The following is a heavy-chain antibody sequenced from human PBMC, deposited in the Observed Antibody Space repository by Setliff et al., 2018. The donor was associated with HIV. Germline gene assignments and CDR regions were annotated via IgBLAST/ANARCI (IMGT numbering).Heavy chain of an antibody. CDR3: ARGDIVVISSSMGGDY. CDR1: GFTFNSYW. CDR2: VNNDGTDT. D-gene: IGHD2-2*01. J-gene: IGHJ4*02. V-gene: IGHV3-74*01. Sequence: GGSLRLSCVASGFTFNSYWMYWVRQAPGKGLVCVSRVNNDGTDTIYADSVKGRFTISRDNAKSTVYLQMGSLSAEDTAVYYCARGDIVVISSSMGGDYWGQGTLVTVSS.